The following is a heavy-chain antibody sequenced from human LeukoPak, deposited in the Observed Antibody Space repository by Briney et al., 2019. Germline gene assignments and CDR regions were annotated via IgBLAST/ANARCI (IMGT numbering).Heavy chain of an antibody. D-gene: IGHD3-3*01. CDR2: INPSGGST. Sequence: ASVKVSCKASGYTFTSYGISWVRQAPGQGLEWLGIINPSGGSTSYAQKFQGRVTMTRDTSTSTVYMELSSLRSEDTAVYYCARARVNDFWSGYFDYWGQGTLVTVSS. CDR3: ARARVNDFWSGYFDY. J-gene: IGHJ4*02. V-gene: IGHV1-46*03. CDR1: GYTFTSYG.